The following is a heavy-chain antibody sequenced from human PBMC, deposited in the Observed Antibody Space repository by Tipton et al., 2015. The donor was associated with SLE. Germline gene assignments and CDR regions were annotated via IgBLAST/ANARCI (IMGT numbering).Heavy chain of an antibody. D-gene: IGHD6-13*01. CDR3: AISAGRWFDP. CDR2: IYTSGST. J-gene: IGHJ5*02. Sequence: TLSLTCTVSGGSISSGSYYWSWFRPPAGKGLEWVGHIYTSGSTNYNPSLKSRVTISVDTSKNQFSLKLSSVTAADTAVYYCAISAGRWFDPWGQGTLVTVSS. V-gene: IGHV4-61*09. CDR1: GGSISSGSYY.